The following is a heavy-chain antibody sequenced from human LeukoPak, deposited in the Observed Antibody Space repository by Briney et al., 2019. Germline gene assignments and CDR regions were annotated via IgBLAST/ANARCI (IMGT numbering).Heavy chain of an antibody. CDR3: ARDRAFSYYYYYMDV. Sequence: GRSLRLSCAASGFTFSRYGMHWVRQAPGKGLEWVAVISFDVSNKYYTDSVKGRFTIYRDNAKNSLYLQMNSLRAEDTAVYYCARDRAFSYYYYYMDVWGKGTTVTVSS. D-gene: IGHD3-3*01. CDR2: ISFDVSNK. V-gene: IGHV3-30*03. CDR1: GFTFSRYG. J-gene: IGHJ6*03.